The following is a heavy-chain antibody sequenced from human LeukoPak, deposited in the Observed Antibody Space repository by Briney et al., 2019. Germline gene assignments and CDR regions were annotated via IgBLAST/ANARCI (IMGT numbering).Heavy chain of an antibody. J-gene: IGHJ5*02. CDR2: IYYGGST. CDR3: ARRPAVPAMVTS. Sequence: ASETLSLTCTVSGGSISSSSYYWGWIRQPPGKGLEWIGSIYYGGSTYYNPSLKSRVTISVDTSKNQFSLKLSSVTAADTAVYYCARRPAVPAMVTSWGQGTLVTVSS. D-gene: IGHD5-18*01. V-gene: IGHV4-39*01. CDR1: GGSISSSSYY.